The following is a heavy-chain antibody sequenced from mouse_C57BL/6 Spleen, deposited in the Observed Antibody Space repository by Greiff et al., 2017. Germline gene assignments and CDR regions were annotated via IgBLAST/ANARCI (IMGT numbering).Heavy chain of an antibody. D-gene: IGHD2-1*01. CDR3: ARGGNRAWFAY. V-gene: IGHV1-52*01. CDR2: IDPSDSET. CDR1: GYTFTSSW. J-gene: IGHJ3*01. Sequence: QVQLQQPGAELVRPGSSVKLSCKASGYTFTSSWMHWVKQRPIQGLEWIGNIDPSDSETHYNQKFKDKATLTVDKSSSTAYMQLSSLTSEDSAVYYCARGGNRAWFAYWGQGTLVTVSA.